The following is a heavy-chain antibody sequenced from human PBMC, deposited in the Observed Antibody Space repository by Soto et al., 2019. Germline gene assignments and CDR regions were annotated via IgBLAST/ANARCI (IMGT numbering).Heavy chain of an antibody. D-gene: IGHD2-2*01. CDR2: INPNSGGT. CDR1: GYTFTGYY. Sequence: ASVKVSCKASGYTFTGYYMHWVRQAPGQGLEWMGWINPNSGGTNYAQKFQGWVTMTRDTSISTAYMELSRLRSDDTAVYYCATSYQLPSYYYYYGMDVWGQGTTVTVS. V-gene: IGHV1-2*04. J-gene: IGHJ6*02. CDR3: ATSYQLPSYYYYYGMDV.